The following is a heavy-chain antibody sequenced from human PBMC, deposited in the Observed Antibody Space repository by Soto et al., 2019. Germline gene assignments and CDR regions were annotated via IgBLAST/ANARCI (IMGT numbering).Heavy chain of an antibody. J-gene: IGHJ2*01. CDR3: AKDQDYGDLYWYFDL. V-gene: IGHV3-23*01. D-gene: IGHD4-17*01. Sequence: GGSLRLSCAASGFTFSSYAMSWVRQAPGKGLEWVSAISGSGGSTYYADSVKGRFTISRDNSKNTLYLQMNSLRAEDTAVYYCAKDQDYGDLYWYFDLWGRGTLVTVSS. CDR2: ISGSGGST. CDR1: GFTFSSYA.